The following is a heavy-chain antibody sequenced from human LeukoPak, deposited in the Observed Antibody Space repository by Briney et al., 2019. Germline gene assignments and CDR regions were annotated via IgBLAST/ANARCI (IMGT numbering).Heavy chain of an antibody. V-gene: IGHV3-7*05. J-gene: IGHJ4*02. CDR1: GFTFSSYE. Sequence: GGSLRLSCAASGFTFSSYEMNWVRQAPGKGLEWVANIKVDGTEKYYVGSVKGRFTISRDNAKNSLSLQMSGLRAEDTAVYYCARDWNGSGTAFDHWGQGTLVTVSS. CDR2: IKVDGTEK. D-gene: IGHD1-1*01. CDR3: ARDWNGSGTAFDH.